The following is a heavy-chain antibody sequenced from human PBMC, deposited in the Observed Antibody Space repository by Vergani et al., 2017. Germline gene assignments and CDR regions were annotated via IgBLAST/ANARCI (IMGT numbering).Heavy chain of an antibody. V-gene: IGHV3-33*05. D-gene: IGHD2-15*01. CDR2: ISYDGSKT. J-gene: IGHJ6*03. CDR1: GFKFSQFG. CDR3: ARDVWDCSGVSCFLRAVGCYYRDV. Sequence: QVQLVESGGGVVQPGTSLRLSCEASGFKFSQFGMHWVRQGPGKGLEWVAFISYDGSKTQYADSEKGRVTISRDNSKNTVGLEMSSLRVDDTATDYCARDVWDCSGVSCFLRAVGCYYRDVWGQGTTVTVSS.